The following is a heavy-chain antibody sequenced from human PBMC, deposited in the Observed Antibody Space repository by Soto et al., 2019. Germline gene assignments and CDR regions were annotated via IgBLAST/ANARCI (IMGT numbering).Heavy chain of an antibody. CDR2: MNPDNGNT. D-gene: IGHD3-3*01. CDR1: GYTFSTYE. Sequence: ASVKVSCKASGYTFSTYEINWVRRAAGQGLEWMGRMNPDNGNTGYAQKFQDRVTMTRNTSISTAYMELSGLRSDDTTVYYCAGGPRESGEWLLFDYWGQGALVTVSS. J-gene: IGHJ4*02. V-gene: IGHV1-8*01. CDR3: AGGPRESGEWLLFDY.